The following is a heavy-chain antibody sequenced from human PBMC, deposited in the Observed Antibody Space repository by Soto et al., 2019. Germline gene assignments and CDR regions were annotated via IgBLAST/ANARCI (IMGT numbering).Heavy chain of an antibody. CDR2: ISPGSRYP. Sequence: PGGSLRLSCAGSGFTFGDSYMSWIRQAPGKGLEWLSYISPGSRYPAYADSVKGRSTISRDNAKRSLYLQMMSLTAEDTAVYYCGRGFRLNNAFGWGQGTQVTVSS. CDR3: GRGFRLNNAFG. J-gene: IGHJ4*02. CDR1: GFTFGDSY. D-gene: IGHD3-16*01. V-gene: IGHV3-11*06.